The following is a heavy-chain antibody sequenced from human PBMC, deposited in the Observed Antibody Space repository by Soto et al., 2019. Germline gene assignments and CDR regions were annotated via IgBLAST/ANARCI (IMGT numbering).Heavy chain of an antibody. CDR3: ARDKLPLIWVGEAFDI. J-gene: IGHJ3*02. CDR1: GFTFSNYS. CDR2: ISSSSSYI. V-gene: IGHV3-21*01. Sequence: EVQLVESGGGLVKPGGSLRLSCAASGFTFSNYSMNWVRQAPGKGLEWVSSISSSSSYIYYADSLKGRFTISRDNAKNSLYLQMNSLRAEDTAVYYCARDKLPLIWVGEAFDIWGQGTMVTVSS. D-gene: IGHD3-10*01.